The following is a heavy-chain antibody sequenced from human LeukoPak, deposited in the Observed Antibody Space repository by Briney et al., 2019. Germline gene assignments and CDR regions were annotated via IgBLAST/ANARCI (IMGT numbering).Heavy chain of an antibody. Sequence: SVKVSCKASGGTFSSYTISWVRQAPGRGLEWMGRIIPILGIANYAQKFQGRVTITADKSTSTAYMELSSLRSEDTAVYYCAWLHSSSRFDYYYYGMDVWGQGTTVTVSS. CDR3: AWLHSSSRFDYYYYGMDV. V-gene: IGHV1-69*02. J-gene: IGHJ6*02. CDR2: IIPILGIA. CDR1: GGTFSSYT. D-gene: IGHD6-6*01.